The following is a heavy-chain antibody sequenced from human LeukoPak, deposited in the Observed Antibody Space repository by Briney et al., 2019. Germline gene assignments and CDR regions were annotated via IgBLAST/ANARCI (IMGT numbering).Heavy chain of an antibody. CDR2: ISGSGGST. D-gene: IGHD2-2*01. J-gene: IGHJ5*02. CDR3: ARLGYCSSTSCYQSGFDP. CDR1: GLTFSSYA. Sequence: GGSLRLSCAASGLTFSSYAMSWVRQAPGKGLEWVSAISGSGGSTYYADSVKGRFTISRDNSKNTLYLQMNSLRAEDTAVYYCARLGYCSSTSCYQSGFDPWGHGTLVTVSS. V-gene: IGHV3-23*01.